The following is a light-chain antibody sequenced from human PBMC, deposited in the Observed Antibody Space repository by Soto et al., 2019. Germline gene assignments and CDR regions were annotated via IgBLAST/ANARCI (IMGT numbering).Light chain of an antibody. CDR2: SAS. J-gene: IGKJ5*01. CDR1: QSISNY. CDR3: QQTYNALAIT. V-gene: IGKV1-39*01. Sequence: DIQMTQSPSSLSASVGDRVTITCRASQSISNYLNWYQQKPGKAPNLLIYSASSLQSGVPSRFSGSGSGTDFTIAISSLQPEDFATYYCQQTYNALAITFGQGTRLEIK.